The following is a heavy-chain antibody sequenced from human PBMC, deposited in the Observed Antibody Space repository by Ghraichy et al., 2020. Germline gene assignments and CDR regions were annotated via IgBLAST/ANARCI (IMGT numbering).Heavy chain of an antibody. Sequence: SETLSLTCTVSGGSISSGDYYWSWIRQPPGKGLEWIGYIYYSGSTYYNPSLKSRVTISVDTSKNQFSLKLSSVTAADTAVYYCAHAPSYGDYAREAFDIWGQGTMVTVSS. D-gene: IGHD4-17*01. CDR2: IYYSGST. CDR1: GGSISSGDYY. J-gene: IGHJ3*02. CDR3: AHAPSYGDYAREAFDI. V-gene: IGHV4-30-4*01.